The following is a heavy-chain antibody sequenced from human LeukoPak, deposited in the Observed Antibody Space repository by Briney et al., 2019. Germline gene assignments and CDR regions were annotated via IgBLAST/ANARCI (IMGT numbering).Heavy chain of an antibody. CDR2: INHSGST. V-gene: IGHV4-34*01. CDR1: GGSLSGYY. CDR3: ARVGRGALWVRYYYGMDV. J-gene: IGHJ6*02. D-gene: IGHD3-10*01. Sequence: PSETLSLTCAVYGGSLSGYYWSWIRQPPGKGLEWIGEINHSGSTNYNPSLKSRVTISVDTSKNQFSLKLSSVTAADTAVYYCARVGRGALWVRYYYGMDVWGQGTTVTVSS.